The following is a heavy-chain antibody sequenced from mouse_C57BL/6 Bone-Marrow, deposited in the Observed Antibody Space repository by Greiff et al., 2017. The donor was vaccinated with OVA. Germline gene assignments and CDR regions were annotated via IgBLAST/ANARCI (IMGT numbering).Heavy chain of an antibody. V-gene: IGHV14-4*01. D-gene: IGHD2-4*01. Sequence: EVHLVESGAELVRPGASVKLSCTASGFNIKDDYMHWVKQRPEQGLEWIGWIDPENGDTEYASKVQGKATITADTSSNTAYLQLSSLTSEDTAVYYCTTWGLGYWGQGTTLTVSS. CDR1: GFNIKDDY. CDR2: IDPENGDT. J-gene: IGHJ2*01. CDR3: TTWGLGY.